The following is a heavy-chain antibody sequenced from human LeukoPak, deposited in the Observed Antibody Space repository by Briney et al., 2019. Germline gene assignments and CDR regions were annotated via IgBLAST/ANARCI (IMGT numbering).Heavy chain of an antibody. CDR2: IRYDGSNK. D-gene: IGHD1-26*01. J-gene: IGHJ4*02. Sequence: GGSLRLSCAASGFTFSSYSMHWVRQAPGKGLEWVAFIRYDGSNKYYADSVKGRFTISRDNSKNTLYLQMNSLRAEDTAVYYCERAGEVEATLVSQFDYWGQGTLVTVSS. V-gene: IGHV3-30*02. CDR1: GFTFSSYS. CDR3: ERAGEVEATLVSQFDY.